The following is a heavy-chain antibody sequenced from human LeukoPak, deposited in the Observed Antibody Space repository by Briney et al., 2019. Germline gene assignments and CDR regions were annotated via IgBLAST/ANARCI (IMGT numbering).Heavy chain of an antibody. CDR1: GYTFTGYY. V-gene: IGHV1-2*02. Sequence: ASVKVSCKASGYTFTGYYMHWVRQAPGQGLEWMGWINPNSGGTNYAQNFQGRVTMTRDTSISTAYMELSRLRSDDTAVYYCARLSGYGLHYYYYMDVWGKGTTVTVSS. CDR2: INPNSGGT. J-gene: IGHJ6*03. D-gene: IGHD5-12*01. CDR3: ARLSGYGLHYYYYMDV.